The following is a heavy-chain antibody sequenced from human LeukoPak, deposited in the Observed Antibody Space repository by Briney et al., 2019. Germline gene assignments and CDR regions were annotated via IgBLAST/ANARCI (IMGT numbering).Heavy chain of an antibody. J-gene: IGHJ4*02. Sequence: GGSLRLSCVASGFTFSNYAMSWVRQAPGKGLEWVSGISGSGGSGGSTYYADSVKGRFTISRDNSKNTLYLQMNSLRAEDTAVYYCAKGHTHTAKGCSMDYWGQGTLVTVSS. CDR3: AKGHTHTAKGCSMDY. CDR1: GFTFSNYA. D-gene: IGHD5-18*01. CDR2: ISGSGGSGGST. V-gene: IGHV3-23*01.